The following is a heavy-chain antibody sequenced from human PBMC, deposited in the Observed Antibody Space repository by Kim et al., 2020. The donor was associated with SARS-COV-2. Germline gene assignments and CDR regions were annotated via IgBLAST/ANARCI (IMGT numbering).Heavy chain of an antibody. V-gene: IGHV3-21*01. CDR1: GFTFSSYS. CDR3: ARGVNYYDSSGYYYVGCEYFDY. J-gene: IGHJ4*02. D-gene: IGHD3-22*01. Sequence: GGSLRLSCAASGFTFSSYSMNWVRQAPGKGLEWVSSISSSSSYIYYADSVKGRFTISRDNAKNSLYLQMNSLRAEDTAVYYCARGVNYYDSSGYYYVGCEYFDYWGQGTLVTVSS. CDR2: ISSSSSYI.